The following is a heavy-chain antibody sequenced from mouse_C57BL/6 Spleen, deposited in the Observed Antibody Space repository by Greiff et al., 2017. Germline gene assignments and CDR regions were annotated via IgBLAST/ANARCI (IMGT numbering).Heavy chain of an antibody. CDR3: ARTTVVEGYAMDY. CDR2: INPSSGYT. V-gene: IGHV1-7*01. Sequence: VQLQQSGAELAKPGASVKLSCKASGYTFTSYWMHWVKQRPRQGLEWIGYINPSSGYTKYNQKFKDKATLTADKSSSTAYMQLSSLTYEDSAVYYCARTTVVEGYAMDYWGQGTSVTVSS. D-gene: IGHD1-1*01. J-gene: IGHJ4*01. CDR1: GYTFTSYW.